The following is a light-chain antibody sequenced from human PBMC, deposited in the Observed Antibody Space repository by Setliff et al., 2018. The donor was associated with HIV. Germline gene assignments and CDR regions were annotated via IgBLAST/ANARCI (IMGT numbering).Light chain of an antibody. CDR1: SSTVGGHNF. CDR2: ELT. Sequence: QSALPQPASVSGSPGQSITIFCTGTSSTVGGHNFVSWYQQHPGKAPKVMIYELTKRPSGVSNRFSGSKSGNTASLTISGLQTEDEADYYCCSYAGSDTYAFGSGTKVT. V-gene: IGLV2-23*02. J-gene: IGLJ1*01. CDR3: CSYAGSDTYA.